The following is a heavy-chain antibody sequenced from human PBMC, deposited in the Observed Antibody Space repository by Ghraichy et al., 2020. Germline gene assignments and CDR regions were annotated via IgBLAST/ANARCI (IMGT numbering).Heavy chain of an antibody. CDR3: ARHWGSSFNWFDP. J-gene: IGHJ5*02. Sequence: GESLNISCKGSGYSFTSYWISWVRQMPGKGLEWMGKIDPTDSYTNYSPSFQGHVTISADKSISTAYLQWSSLKASDTAIYYCARHWGSSFNWFDPWGQGTLVTVCS. D-gene: IGHD6-13*01. V-gene: IGHV5-10-1*01. CDR1: GYSFTSYW. CDR2: IDPTDSYT.